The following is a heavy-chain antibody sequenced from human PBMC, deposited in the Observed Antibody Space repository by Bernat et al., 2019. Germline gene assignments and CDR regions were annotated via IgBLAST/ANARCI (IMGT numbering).Heavy chain of an antibody. J-gene: IGHJ4*02. V-gene: IGHV3-11*05. Sequence: QVQLVESGGGLVKAGGSLRLSCGASGFIFSDYFMGWMRQAPGKGLEWVSYISATSPYTNYADSVKGRFTISRDNAKRSLYLQMNSLRAEDTAVYYCARVAVTTGFDYWGQGAVVTVSS. D-gene: IGHD4-17*01. CDR2: ISATSPYT. CDR1: GFIFSDYF. CDR3: ARVAVTTGFDY.